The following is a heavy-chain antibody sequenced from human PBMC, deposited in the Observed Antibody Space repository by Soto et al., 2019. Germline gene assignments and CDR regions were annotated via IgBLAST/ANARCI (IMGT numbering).Heavy chain of an antibody. V-gene: IGHV5-10-1*01. CDR3: ARLTSDFWRGSSSEDYGKDV. Sequence: VESLKISCTGSGYSFTSYWISWVRQMPGKGLEWMGRIDPSDSYTNYSPSFQGHVTISADKSISTAYLQWSSLKASDTAMYYCARLTSDFWRGSSSEDYGKDVSGTVTTVTSSS. D-gene: IGHD3-3*01. CDR2: IDPSDSYT. J-gene: IGHJ6*04. CDR1: GYSFTSYW.